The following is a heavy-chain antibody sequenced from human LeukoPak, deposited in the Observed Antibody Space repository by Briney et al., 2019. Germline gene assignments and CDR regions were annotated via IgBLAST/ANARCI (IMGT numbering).Heavy chain of an antibody. D-gene: IGHD3-3*01. Sequence: AASVKVSCKASGYTFTSYGISWVRQAPGQGLEWMGWISAYNGNTNYAQKLQGRVTMTTDTSTSTAYMELRSLRSDDTAVYYCARDAGHDFWSGYYVYYYYGMDVWGQGTTVTVSS. CDR3: ARDAGHDFWSGYYVYYYYGMDV. V-gene: IGHV1-18*01. CDR1: GYTFTSYG. CDR2: ISAYNGNT. J-gene: IGHJ6*02.